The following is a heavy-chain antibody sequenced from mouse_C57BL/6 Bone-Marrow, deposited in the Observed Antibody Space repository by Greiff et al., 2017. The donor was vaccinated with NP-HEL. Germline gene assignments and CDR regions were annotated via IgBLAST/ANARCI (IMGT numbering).Heavy chain of an antibody. J-gene: IGHJ4*01. Sequence: VQLQQSGPELVKPGASVKISCKASGYSFTGYYMNWVKQSPEKSLEWIGEINPSTGGTTYNQKFKAKATLTVDKSSSTAYMQLKSLTSEDSAVYYCARKDPYYAMDYWGQGTSVTVSS. V-gene: IGHV1-42*01. CDR2: INPSTGGT. CDR3: ARKDPYYAMDY. CDR1: GYSFTGYY.